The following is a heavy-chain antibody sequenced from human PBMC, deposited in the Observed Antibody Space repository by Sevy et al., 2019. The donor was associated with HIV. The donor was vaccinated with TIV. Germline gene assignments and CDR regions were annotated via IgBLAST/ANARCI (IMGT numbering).Heavy chain of an antibody. Sequence: SETLSLTCTVSGGSISSYYWSWIRQPAGKGLEWIGRIYTSGSTNYNPSLKSRVTMSVDTSKNQFSLKLSSVTAADTAVYYWGRGGGGYCGGDCLDYWGQGTLVTVSS. V-gene: IGHV4-4*07. D-gene: IGHD2-21*02. CDR3: GRGGGGYCGGDCLDY. J-gene: IGHJ4*02. CDR1: GGSISSYY. CDR2: IYTSGST.